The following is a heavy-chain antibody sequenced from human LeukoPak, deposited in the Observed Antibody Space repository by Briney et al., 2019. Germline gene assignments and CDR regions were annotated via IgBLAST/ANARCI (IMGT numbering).Heavy chain of an antibody. D-gene: IGHD3-22*01. CDR3: ARSRPTYYYDSSGTNFDY. Sequence: KPSEALSLTRTVSGGSLSSYYWSWSRQPPRKGLGWGGDIYYSGSNNYNPSLKSRVTISVDTSKNQFSLKLSSVTAADTAVYYCARSRPTYYYDSSGTNFDYWGQGTLVTVSS. V-gene: IGHV4-59*08. J-gene: IGHJ4*02. CDR2: IYYSGSN. CDR1: GGSLSSYY.